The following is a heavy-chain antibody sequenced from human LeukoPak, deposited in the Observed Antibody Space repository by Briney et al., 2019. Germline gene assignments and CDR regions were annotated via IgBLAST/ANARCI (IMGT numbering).Heavy chain of an antibody. CDR1: GGSISRHY. Sequence: SETLSLTCTVSGGSISRHYWSWIRQPPGKGLEWIGYIYYSGSTNYNPSLKSRVTISVDTSKNQFSLKLSSVTAADTAVYYCARGYRGVFVYYFNYWGQGTLVTVSS. CDR2: IYYSGST. D-gene: IGHD3-16*02. J-gene: IGHJ4*02. CDR3: ARGYRGVFVYYFNY. V-gene: IGHV4-59*11.